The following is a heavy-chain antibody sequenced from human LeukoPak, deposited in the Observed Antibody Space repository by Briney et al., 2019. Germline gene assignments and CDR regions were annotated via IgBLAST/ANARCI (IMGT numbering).Heavy chain of an antibody. V-gene: IGHV4-61*01. D-gene: IGHD1-26*01. CDR1: GGSVSSGSYY. CDR3: AGDDSGSYRWDFYYYGMDV. J-gene: IGHJ6*02. CDR2: IYYSGST. Sequence: SETLSLTCTVSGGSVSSGSYYWSWIRQPPGKGLEWIGYIYYSGSTNYNPSLKSRVTISVDTSKNQFSLKLSSVTAADTAVYYCAGDDSGSYRWDFYYYGMDVWGQGTTVTVSS.